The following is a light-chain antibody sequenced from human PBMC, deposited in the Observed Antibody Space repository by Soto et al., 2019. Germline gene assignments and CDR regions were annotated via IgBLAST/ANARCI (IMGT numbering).Light chain of an antibody. CDR2: DDS. J-gene: IGLJ1*01. CDR1: NIGSKS. CDR3: QVWDSSSDPYDV. V-gene: IGLV3-21*02. Sequence: SYELTQPPSVSVAPGQTARITCGGNNIGSKSVHWYQQKPGQAPVLVVYDDSDRTSGIPERFSGSNYGNTATLTISRVEAGDEADYYGQVWDSSSDPYDVFGTGTKLTVL.